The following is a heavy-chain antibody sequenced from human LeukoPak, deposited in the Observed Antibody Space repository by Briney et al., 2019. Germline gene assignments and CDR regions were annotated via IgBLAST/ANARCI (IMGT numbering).Heavy chain of an antibody. J-gene: IGHJ4*02. CDR2: INHSGST. CDR3: ARGGDSSGYYHSPPGSAVDY. Sequence: SETLSLTCAVYGGSFSGYYWSWIRQPPGKGLEWIGEINHSGSTNYNPSLKSRVTISVDTSKNQFSLKLSSATAADTAVYYCARGGDSSGYYHSPPGSAVDYWGQGTLVTVSS. V-gene: IGHV4-34*01. CDR1: GGSFSGYY. D-gene: IGHD3-22*01.